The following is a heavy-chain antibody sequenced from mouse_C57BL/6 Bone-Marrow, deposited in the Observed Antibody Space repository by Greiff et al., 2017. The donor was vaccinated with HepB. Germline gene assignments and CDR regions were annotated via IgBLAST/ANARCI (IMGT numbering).Heavy chain of an antibody. CDR1: GFSFNTYA. CDR3: VRHGNYGKDYYAMDY. D-gene: IGHD1-1*01. J-gene: IGHJ4*01. Sequence: EVKLMESGGGLVQPKGSLKLSCAASGFSFNTYAMNWVRQAPGKGLEWVARIRSKSNNYATYYADSVKDRFTISRDDSESMLYLQMNNLKTEDTAMYYCVRHGNYGKDYYAMDYWGQGTSVTVSS. V-gene: IGHV10-1*01. CDR2: IRSKSNNYAT.